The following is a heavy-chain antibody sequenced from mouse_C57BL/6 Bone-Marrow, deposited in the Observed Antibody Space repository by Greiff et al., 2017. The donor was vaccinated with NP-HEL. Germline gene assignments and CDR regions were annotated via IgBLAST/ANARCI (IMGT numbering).Heavy chain of an antibody. V-gene: IGHV1-22*01. CDR1: GYPFTDSK. J-gene: IGHJ4*01. Sequence: EVQLQQSGPELVKPGASVKMSCKASGYPFTDSKMHWVKQSHGKSLEWIGYINPNNGGTSYNQKFKGKATLTVNKSSSTAYMELRSLTSEDSAVYYCAGVTRYYYAMDYWGQGTSVTVSS. D-gene: IGHD2-2*01. CDR3: AGVTRYYYAMDY. CDR2: INPNNGGT.